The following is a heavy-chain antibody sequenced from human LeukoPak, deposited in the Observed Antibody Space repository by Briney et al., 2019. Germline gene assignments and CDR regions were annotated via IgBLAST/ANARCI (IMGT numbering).Heavy chain of an antibody. V-gene: IGHV4-30-2*01. Sequence: SETLSLTCAVSGGSISSGGYSWSWIRQPPGKGLEWIGYIYHSGSTYYNPSLKSRVTISVDTSKNQFSLKLSSATAADAAVYYCARGPRPFDYWGQGTLVTVSS. CDR3: ARGPRPFDY. CDR2: IYHSGST. CDR1: GGSISSGGYS. J-gene: IGHJ4*02.